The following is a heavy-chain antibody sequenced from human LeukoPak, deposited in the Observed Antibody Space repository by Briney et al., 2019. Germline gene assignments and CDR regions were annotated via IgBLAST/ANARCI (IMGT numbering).Heavy chain of an antibody. D-gene: IGHD2-8*01. V-gene: IGHV4-59*08. CDR1: GGSISNYY. CDR2: IYYSGST. J-gene: IGHJ4*02. CDR3: ARRRFVRGPDVVNPFDY. Sequence: SETLSLTCTVSGGSISNYYWSWIRQPPGKGLEWIGYIYYSGSTYYNPSLKSRVTISIDTSKNQFSLNLSSVTAADTAVYYCARRRFVRGPDVVNPFDYWGQGTLVTVSS.